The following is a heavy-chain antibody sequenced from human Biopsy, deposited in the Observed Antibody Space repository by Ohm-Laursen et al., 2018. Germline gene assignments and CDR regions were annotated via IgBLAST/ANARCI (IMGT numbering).Heavy chain of an antibody. CDR2: IYDRGSTA. CDR1: GGSVSSGSFY. V-gene: IGHV4-61*01. CDR3: ARGMRSSGWPYFDS. Sequence: SETLSLTCTVSGGSVSSGSFYWTWIRQPPGQGLEYIGYIYDRGSTANYNPSLESRVTMSVDMPKNQFSLKLSSVTAADTAIYYCARGMRSSGWPYFDSWGQGTWSPSPQ. J-gene: IGHJ4*02. D-gene: IGHD6-19*01.